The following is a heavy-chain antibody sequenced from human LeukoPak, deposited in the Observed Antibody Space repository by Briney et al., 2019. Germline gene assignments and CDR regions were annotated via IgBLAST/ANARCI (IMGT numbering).Heavy chain of an antibody. CDR3: ARRGGSPLGAFDI. Sequence: PSETLSLTCTVSGASVSNYGWSWIRQPPGKGLEWIGYIYYSGSTNYNPSLKSRVTISVDTSKNQFSLKLTSVTAADTAMYYCARRGGSPLGAFDIWGQGTMVTVSS. V-gene: IGHV4-59*02. D-gene: IGHD1-26*01. CDR1: GASVSNYG. CDR2: IYYSGST. J-gene: IGHJ3*02.